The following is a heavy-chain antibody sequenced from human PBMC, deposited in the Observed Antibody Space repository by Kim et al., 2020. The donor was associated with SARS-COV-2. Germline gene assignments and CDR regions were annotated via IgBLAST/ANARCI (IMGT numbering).Heavy chain of an antibody. D-gene: IGHD2-21*02. CDR2: ISWNSGSI. J-gene: IGHJ4*01. Sequence: GGSLRLSCAASGFTFGDYAMQWVLQGPGKGLEWVSGISWNSGSIGYADSVKGRFTVSRDNAKNSLYLEMSSLRPEDKALYYCATSRWWHNGGDLQVDYWG. CDR3: ATSRWWHNGGDLQVDY. V-gene: IGHV3-9*01. CDR1: GFTFGDYA.